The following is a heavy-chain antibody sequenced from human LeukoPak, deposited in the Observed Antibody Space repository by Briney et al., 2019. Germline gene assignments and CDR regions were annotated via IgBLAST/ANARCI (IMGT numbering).Heavy chain of an antibody. V-gene: IGHV3-23*01. D-gene: IGHD2-15*01. CDR3: AKITRRIRYYYMDV. J-gene: IGHJ6*03. Sequence: GGSLRLSCTASGFIFSNYWMSWVRQAPGKGLEWVSAISGSGGSTYYADSVKGRFTISRDNSKNTLYLQMNSLRAEDTAVYYCAKITRRIRYYYMDVWGKGTTVTVSS. CDR2: ISGSGGST. CDR1: GFIFSNYW.